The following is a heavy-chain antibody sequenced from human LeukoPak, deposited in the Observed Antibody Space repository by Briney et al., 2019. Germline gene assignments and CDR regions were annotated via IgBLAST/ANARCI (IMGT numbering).Heavy chain of an antibody. D-gene: IGHD2-15*01. CDR1: GYSISSGYY. V-gene: IGHV4-38-2*01. CDR2: IYHSGST. J-gene: IGHJ4*02. Sequence: PSETLSLTCAVSGYSISSGYYWGWIRQPPGKGLEWIGSIYHSGSTYYNPSLKSRVTMSVDTSKNQFSLKLSSVTAADTAVYYCARRGGNIDYWGQGTLVTVSS. CDR3: ARRGGNIDY.